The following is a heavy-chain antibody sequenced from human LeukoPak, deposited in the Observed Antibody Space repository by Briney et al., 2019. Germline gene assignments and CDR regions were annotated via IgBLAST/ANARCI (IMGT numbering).Heavy chain of an antibody. J-gene: IGHJ4*02. CDR3: ARDLGGSTDY. V-gene: IGHV3-53*01. D-gene: IGHD3-10*01. Sequence: GGSLRLSCAVSGFTVSSNYMSWVRQASGKGLEWVSVIYSGGSTYYADSVKGRFTISRDNSKNTLYLQMNSLRAEDTAVYYCARDLGGSTDYWGQGTLVTVSS. CDR2: IYSGGST. CDR1: GFTVSSNY.